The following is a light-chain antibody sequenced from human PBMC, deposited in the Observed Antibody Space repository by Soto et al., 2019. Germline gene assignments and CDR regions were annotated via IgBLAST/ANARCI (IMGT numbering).Light chain of an antibody. V-gene: IGLV2-14*01. CDR3: SSYTTNKTLL. CDR2: EVS. J-gene: IGLJ2*01. CDR1: SSDVGSSNF. Sequence: QSALTQPASVSGSPGQSITISCTGTSSDVGSSNFVSWYQQHPDKAPKLIFYEVSNRPPGLSDRFSGSKSGTTASLTISGLQAEDEADYFCSSYTTNKTLLFGGGTKLTVL.